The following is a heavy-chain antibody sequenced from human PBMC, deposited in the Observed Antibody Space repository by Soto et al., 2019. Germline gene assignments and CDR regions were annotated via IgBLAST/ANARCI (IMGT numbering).Heavy chain of an antibody. CDR3: AGGNDKTWDSDY. Sequence: EVQLVESGGGLVQPGGSLRLSCAASGLTFSNYWMSWVHQAPGKGLEWVANILQDGSARYYVDSVRGRFTISRDNAKNSLYLQMNTLRVEDTAVYDCAGGNDKTWDSDYWGRGTLVTVSS. J-gene: IGHJ4*02. D-gene: IGHD7-27*01. CDR2: ILQDGSAR. CDR1: GLTFSNYW. V-gene: IGHV3-7*03.